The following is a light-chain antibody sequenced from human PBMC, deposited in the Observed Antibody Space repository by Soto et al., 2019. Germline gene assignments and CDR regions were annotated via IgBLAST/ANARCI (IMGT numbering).Light chain of an antibody. V-gene: IGKV3-20*01. CDR1: QSVTNSF. CDR2: GAS. Sequence: EIVLAQSPGTLSLSPGERATLSCRASQSVTNSFLAWYQQKPGQAPRLLIYGASRRATGIPDRFTGSGSGTDFTLTISRLEPEDFAVYYCQQYVSSPWAFGQGPKVEL. J-gene: IGKJ1*01. CDR3: QQYVSSPWA.